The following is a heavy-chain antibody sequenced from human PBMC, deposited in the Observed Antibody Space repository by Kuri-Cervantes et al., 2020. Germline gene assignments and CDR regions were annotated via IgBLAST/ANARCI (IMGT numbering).Heavy chain of an antibody. Sequence: SVKVSCKASGGTFSSYAISWVRQAPGQGLEWMGGIIPIFGTANYAQKFQGRVTITTDESTSTAYMELSSLRSEDTAVYYCARAMRFGEYRFDYWGQGTLVTVSP. J-gene: IGHJ4*02. CDR3: ARAMRFGEYRFDY. CDR2: IIPIFGTA. D-gene: IGHD3-10*01. V-gene: IGHV1-69*05. CDR1: GGTFSSYA.